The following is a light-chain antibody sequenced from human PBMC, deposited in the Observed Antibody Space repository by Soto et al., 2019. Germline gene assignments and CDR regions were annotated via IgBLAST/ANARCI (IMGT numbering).Light chain of an antibody. CDR3: QQLISYPIT. J-gene: IGKJ5*01. CDR2: TAS. Sequence: DIQLTQSPSFLSASVGDRVTFTCRASRGIRTFSAWYQQRPGEAPKLLIHTASTLQSGVPSRFSGSGSGTEFTLTINNVQPEDSATYYCQQLISYPITFGQGTRLEI. V-gene: IGKV1-9*01. CDR1: RGIRTF.